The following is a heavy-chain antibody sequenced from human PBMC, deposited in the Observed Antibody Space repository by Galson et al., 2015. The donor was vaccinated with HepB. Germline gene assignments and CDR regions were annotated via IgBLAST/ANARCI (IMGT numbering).Heavy chain of an antibody. V-gene: IGHV5-51*01. CDR2: IHPGDSDI. J-gene: IGHJ6*02. CDR3: AKRRSNGHIAVVVDGMDV. D-gene: IGHD6-19*01. CDR1: GYIFATYW. Sequence: QSGAEVKKPGESLKISCQGSGYIFATYWIGWVRQMPGKGLEWMGSIHPGDSDIRYSPSFRGQVTISVDKSISTAFLQWSSLKASDTAIYYCAKRRSNGHIAVVVDGMDVWGQGTTVTVSS.